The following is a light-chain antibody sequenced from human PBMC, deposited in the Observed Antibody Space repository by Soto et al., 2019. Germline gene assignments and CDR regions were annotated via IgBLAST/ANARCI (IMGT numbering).Light chain of an antibody. J-gene: IGLJ1*01. CDR2: DVS. CDR1: SSYVGGYNY. CDR3: RSYTSSSSYV. Sequence: QSALTQPASLSGSPGQSITISCTGTSSYVGGYNYVSWYQQHPGKAPKLMIYDVSNRPSGVSNRFSGSKSGNTASLTISGLQAEDEADYYCRSYTSSSSYVFGTWTKVTVL. V-gene: IGLV2-14*01.